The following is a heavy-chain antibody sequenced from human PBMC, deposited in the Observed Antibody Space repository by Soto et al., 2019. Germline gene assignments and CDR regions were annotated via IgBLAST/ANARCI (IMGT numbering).Heavy chain of an antibody. V-gene: IGHV4-59*08. CDR2: IYHSGST. Sequence: SETLSLTCTVSGVSISSYYWSWIRQPPEKGLEWIGYIYHSGSTNYNPSLKSRVTISVDTSKNQFSLKLSPVTAADTAVYYCARQVYCCGGRLSSRPYDAFDLWGQGTMVTVSS. CDR1: GVSISSYY. D-gene: IGHD2-15*01. CDR3: ARQVYCCGGRLSSRPYDAFDL. J-gene: IGHJ3*01.